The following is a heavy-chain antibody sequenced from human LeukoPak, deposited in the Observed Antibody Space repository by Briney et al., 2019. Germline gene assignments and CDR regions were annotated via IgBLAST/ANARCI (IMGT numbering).Heavy chain of an antibody. D-gene: IGHD4-17*01. CDR3: TRWLYPDYYGDYGFDY. Sequence: GGSLRLSCAASGFTFSGSAMHWVRQASGKGLEWVGRIRSKANSYATAYAASVKGRFTISRDDSKNTAYLQMNSLKTEDTAVYYCTRWLYPDYYGDYGFDYWGQGTLVTVSS. J-gene: IGHJ4*02. V-gene: IGHV3-73*01. CDR1: GFTFSGSA. CDR2: IRSKANSYAT.